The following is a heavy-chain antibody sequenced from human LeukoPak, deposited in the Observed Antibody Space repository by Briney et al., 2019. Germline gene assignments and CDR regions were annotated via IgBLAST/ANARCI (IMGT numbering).Heavy chain of an antibody. V-gene: IGHV4-59*12. D-gene: IGHD6-13*01. CDR3: ARRIAAAGMRRFWFDP. CDR2: ISYSGST. Sequence: PSETLSLTCTVSGGSISTYYWSWIRQPPGKGLEWIGYISYSGSTNYNPSLKSRVTISVDTSKNQFSLKLSSVTAADTAVYYCARRIAAAGMRRFWFDPWGQGTLVTVSS. J-gene: IGHJ5*02. CDR1: GGSISTYY.